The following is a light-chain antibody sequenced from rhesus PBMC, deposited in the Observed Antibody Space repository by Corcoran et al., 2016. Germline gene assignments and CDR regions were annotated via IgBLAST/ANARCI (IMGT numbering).Light chain of an antibody. CDR3: QQYNSDPLT. CDR2: YAA. J-gene: IGKJ4*01. Sequence: DIQMTQSPSSLSASVGDRVTITCRASQGISSYLAWYQQKPGKAPKPLIYYAANLESGVPSRFSGSGSGTEFTLTISSLQPEDFATYYFQQYNSDPLTFGGGTKVEIK. V-gene: IGKV1-37*01. CDR1: QGISSY.